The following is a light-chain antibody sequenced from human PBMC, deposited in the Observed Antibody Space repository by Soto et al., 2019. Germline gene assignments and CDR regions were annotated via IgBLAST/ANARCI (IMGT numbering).Light chain of an antibody. Sequence: DIQLTQSPSTLSASVADRVTITCRASQSITARLAWYQQKPGKPPKLLIYDASILERGVPSRFSGSGSGTEFTLTISSLQPHDFATYYCQQYNSFSLTFGGGTKVEIK. CDR2: DAS. CDR3: QQYNSFSLT. J-gene: IGKJ4*01. CDR1: QSITAR. V-gene: IGKV1-5*01.